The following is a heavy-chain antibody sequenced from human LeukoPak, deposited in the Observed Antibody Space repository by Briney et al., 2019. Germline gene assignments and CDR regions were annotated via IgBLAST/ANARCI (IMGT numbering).Heavy chain of an antibody. CDR2: ISSSGTTI. D-gene: IGHD2-2*01. CDR1: GFTFSSYE. V-gene: IGHV3-48*03. Sequence: GGSLRLSCAASGFTFSSYEMNWVRQAPGKGLEWVSYISSSGTTIYYADSVKGRFTISRDNAKNLLYLQMNSLRAEDTAVYYCARGGYCSSSICYSLNAFDIWGQGTMFTVSS. CDR3: ARGGYCSSSICYSLNAFDI. J-gene: IGHJ3*02.